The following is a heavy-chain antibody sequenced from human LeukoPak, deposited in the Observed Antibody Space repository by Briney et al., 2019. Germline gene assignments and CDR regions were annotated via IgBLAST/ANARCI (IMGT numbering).Heavy chain of an antibody. Sequence: PGGSLRLSCAASGFTVSSNYMSWVRQAPGKGLEWVSVIYSGGSTYYADSVKGRFTISRDNSKNTLYLQMNSLRAEDTAVYYCARDNYDILTGCDDYWGQGTLVTVSS. V-gene: IGHV3-53*01. D-gene: IGHD3-9*01. CDR2: IYSGGST. CDR3: ARDNYDILTGCDDY. J-gene: IGHJ4*02. CDR1: GFTVSSNY.